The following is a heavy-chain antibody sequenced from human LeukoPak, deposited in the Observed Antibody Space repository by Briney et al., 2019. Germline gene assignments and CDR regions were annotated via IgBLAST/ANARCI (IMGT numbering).Heavy chain of an antibody. V-gene: IGHV4-39*01. D-gene: IGHD3-22*01. J-gene: IGHJ4*02. CDR2: IYYSGST. CDR3: ARLDTSGPDDC. Sequence: SEILSLTCTVSGGSMRGSSYSWGWIRQPPGKGLEWIGQIYYSGSTQYSPSLKSRVTISIDTFKSQFSLKLISVTAADTAVYYCARLDTSGPDDCWGQGTLVTVSS. CDR1: GGSMRGSSYS.